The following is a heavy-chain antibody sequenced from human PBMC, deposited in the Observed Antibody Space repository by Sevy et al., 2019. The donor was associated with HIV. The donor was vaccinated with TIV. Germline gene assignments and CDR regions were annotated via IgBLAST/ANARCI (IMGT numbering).Heavy chain of an antibody. D-gene: IGHD2-8*01. CDR3: ARDNATSSRTAIDYYGMDV. J-gene: IGHJ6*02. CDR1: GDSVSSNSAA. CDR2: TYYRSKWYN. Sequence: SQTLSLTCAISGDSVSSNSAAWNWISQSPSRGLEWLGRTYYRSKWYNDYAVSVKSRITINPDTSKNQFSLQLNSVTPEDTAGYYCARDNATSSRTAIDYYGMDVWGQGTTVTVSS. V-gene: IGHV6-1*01.